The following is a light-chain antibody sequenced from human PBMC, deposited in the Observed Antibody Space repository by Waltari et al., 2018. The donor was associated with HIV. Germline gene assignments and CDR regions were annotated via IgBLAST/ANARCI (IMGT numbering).Light chain of an antibody. Sequence: AIQMTQSPSSVCASVGESVTITFGASQGIGKDLSWYQHKPGEAPKVLIDAASRLQSVVRSIFSGIRSRTDFTLTISSLQPEDFATYYCLQDYNLPRTFGQGTKVEIK. J-gene: IGKJ1*01. CDR2: AAS. V-gene: IGKV1-6*01. CDR3: LQDYNLPRT. CDR1: QGIGKD.